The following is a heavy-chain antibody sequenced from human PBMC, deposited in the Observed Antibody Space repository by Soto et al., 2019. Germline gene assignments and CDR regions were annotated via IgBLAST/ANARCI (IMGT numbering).Heavy chain of an antibody. CDR3: ASDNYFYLPGEDGMDV. CDR2: IYDSGST. V-gene: IGHV4-31*03. CDR1: GGSISSGGYY. Sequence: QVQLQESGPGLVKPSQTLSLTCTVSGGSISSGGYYWGWIRQHPGKGLEWIGYIYDSGSTYYNPSLESRITITVVTSKNHVSLKLSSVTAADTAVYYCASDNYFYLPGEDGMDVCLQGTTVTVSS. J-gene: IGHJ6*02. D-gene: IGHD3-16*01.